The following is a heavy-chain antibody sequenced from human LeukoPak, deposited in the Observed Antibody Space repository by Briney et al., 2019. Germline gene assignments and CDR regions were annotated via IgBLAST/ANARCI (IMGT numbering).Heavy chain of an antibody. D-gene: IGHD3-10*01. J-gene: IGHJ6*02. Sequence: SETLSLTCAVYGGSFSGYYWSWIRQSPGKGLEWIGEINHSGSTNYNPSLKSRVTISVDTSKNQFSLKLSSVTAADTAVYYCARGLWFGEYMDVWGQGTTVTVSS. CDR2: INHSGST. CDR1: GGSFSGYY. CDR3: ARGLWFGEYMDV. V-gene: IGHV4-34*01.